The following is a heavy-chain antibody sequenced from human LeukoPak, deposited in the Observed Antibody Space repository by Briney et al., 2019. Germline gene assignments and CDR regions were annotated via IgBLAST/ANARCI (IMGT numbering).Heavy chain of an antibody. CDR3: ARDKYIVVAPAGNFDY. Sequence: GGSLRLSCAVSGFAFGSEAMSWVRQAPGKGLEWVSSISSSSSYIYYADSVKGRFTISRDNAKNSLYLQMNSLRAEDTAVYYCARDKYIVVAPAGNFDYWAREPWSPSPQ. CDR1: GFAFGSEA. CDR2: ISSSSSYI. V-gene: IGHV3-21*01. J-gene: IGHJ4*02. D-gene: IGHD2-2*01.